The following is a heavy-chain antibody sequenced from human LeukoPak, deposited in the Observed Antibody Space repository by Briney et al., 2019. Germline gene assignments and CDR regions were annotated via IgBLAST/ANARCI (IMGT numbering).Heavy chain of an antibody. V-gene: IGHV4-4*07. D-gene: IGHD2-2*01. CDR3: ATNQLLSRGDAFDI. CDR1: GGSISSYY. Sequence: SETLSLTCTVSGGSISSYYWSWIRQPAGKGLEWIGRIYTSGSTNYNPSLKSRVTMSVDTSKNQFSLKLSSVTAADTAMYYCATNQLLSRGDAFDIWGQGTMVTVSS. J-gene: IGHJ3*02. CDR2: IYTSGST.